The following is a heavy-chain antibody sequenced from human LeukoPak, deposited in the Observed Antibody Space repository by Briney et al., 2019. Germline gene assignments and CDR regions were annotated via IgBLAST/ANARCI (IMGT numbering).Heavy chain of an antibody. Sequence: GGSLRLSCAASGFTFSSYSMNWVRQAPGKGLEWVSSISSSSSYIYYADSVKGRFTISRDNAKNSLYLQMNSLRAEDTAVYYCARDAPQVGDYIWGSYQAPDYWGQGTLVTVSS. CDR2: ISSSSSYI. CDR3: ARDAPQVGDYIWGSYQAPDY. J-gene: IGHJ4*02. D-gene: IGHD3-16*01. V-gene: IGHV3-21*01. CDR1: GFTFSSYS.